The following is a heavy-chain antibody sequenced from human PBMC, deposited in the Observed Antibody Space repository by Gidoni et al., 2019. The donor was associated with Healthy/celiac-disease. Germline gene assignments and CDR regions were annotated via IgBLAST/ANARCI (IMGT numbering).Heavy chain of an antibody. Sequence: GYYWSWIRQPPGKGLEWIGEINHSGSTNYNPSLKSRVTISVDTSKNQFTLKLSPVTAADTAVYYCAGEGEAAAGQNPSFDYWGQGTLVTVSS. CDR2: INHSGST. J-gene: IGHJ4*02. D-gene: IGHD6-13*01. V-gene: IGHV4-34*01. CDR3: AGEGEAAAGQNPSFDY. CDR1: GYY.